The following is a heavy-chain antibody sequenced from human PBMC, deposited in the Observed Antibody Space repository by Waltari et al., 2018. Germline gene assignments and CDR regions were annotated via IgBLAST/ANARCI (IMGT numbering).Heavy chain of an antibody. CDR2: IYSGGST. Sequence: EVQLLESGGGLVQPGGCLRLSCAASGFTFSSYALSWVRQAPGKGLEWVSVIYSGGSTYYADSGKGLFTNSRDNSKNTLYLQMNSLRAEDTAVYYCAKDLASVWFDPWGQGTLVTVSS. D-gene: IGHD3-3*02. CDR1: GFTFSSYA. J-gene: IGHJ5*02. CDR3: AKDLASVWFDP. V-gene: IGHV3-23*03.